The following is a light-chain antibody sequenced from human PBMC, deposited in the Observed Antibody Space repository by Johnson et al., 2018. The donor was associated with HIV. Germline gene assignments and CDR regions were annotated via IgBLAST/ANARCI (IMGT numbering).Light chain of an antibody. Sequence: QAVLTQPPSVSAAPGQKVTISCSGSSSDMGNYAVSWYQQLPGTATKLLIYENNKRPSGIPDRFSGSQSRTAVTLGIIGLQTGDAAGYYCGAWDGSLSVYVFGTVTKVTVL. J-gene: IGLJ1*01. CDR3: GAWDGSLSVYV. V-gene: IGLV1-51*02. CDR2: ENN. CDR1: SSDMGNYA.